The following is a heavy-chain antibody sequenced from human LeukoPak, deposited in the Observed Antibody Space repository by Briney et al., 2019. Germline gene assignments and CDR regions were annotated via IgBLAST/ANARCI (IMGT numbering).Heavy chain of an antibody. D-gene: IGHD3-22*01. CDR2: IRGNAGTT. V-gene: IGHV3-23*01. CDR1: GFIFTNYA. Sequence: GGSLRLSCAASGFIFTNYAMIWVRQAPGKGLEWVSSIRGNAGTTYYADSVKGRFTIFRDNSKSMLYLQMNSLRVEDTAIYYCAKGHGDASGYYYFDSWGQGTLVTVSS. J-gene: IGHJ4*02. CDR3: AKGHGDASGYYYFDS.